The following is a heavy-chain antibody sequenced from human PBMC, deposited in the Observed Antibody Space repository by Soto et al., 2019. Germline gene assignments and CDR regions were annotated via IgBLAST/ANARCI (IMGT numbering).Heavy chain of an antibody. D-gene: IGHD2-21*01. CDR3: ATLPPRIVVKLLPIPM. V-gene: IGHV4-4*02. CDR2: VYHSGIT. Sequence: QVYLQQSGPALVKPSGTLFLTCSVSGDSISSSHWWTWVRQSPEKGLEWIGEVYHSGITTYNPSRKRRVSVSVYKSNTQFSLRRSGVTAADTPVHYCATLPPRIVVKLLPIPMWGPGPLVSVSS. CDR1: GDSISSSHW. J-gene: IGHJ4*01.